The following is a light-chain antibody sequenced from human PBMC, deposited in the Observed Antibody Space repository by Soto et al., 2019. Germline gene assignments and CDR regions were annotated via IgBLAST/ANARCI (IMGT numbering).Light chain of an antibody. CDR3: QQRSNWPPRLT. CDR1: QSVSSD. J-gene: IGKJ3*01. Sequence: EIVLTQSPATLSLSPGERATLSCRASQSVSSDLAWYQQKPGQAPRLLIYDASNRATGIPARFSGSGSGTDFTLTISSLEPEDFAIYYCQQRSNWPPRLTFGPGTKVDIK. CDR2: DAS. V-gene: IGKV3-11*01.